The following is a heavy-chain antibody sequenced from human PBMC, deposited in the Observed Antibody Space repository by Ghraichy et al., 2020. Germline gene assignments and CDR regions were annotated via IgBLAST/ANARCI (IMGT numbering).Heavy chain of an antibody. V-gene: IGHV3-74*01. CDR1: GFTFSSYW. CDR2: ITSDGTNT. CDR3: ATDRFHVMDV. D-gene: IGHD3-3*01. Sequence: GGSLRLSCAASGFTFSSYWMHWVRQAPGKGLVWVSRITSDGTNTIYADSVKGRFTISRDNANNMLYLQMHSLRAEDTAVYYCATDRFHVMDVWGQGTTVTVSS. J-gene: IGHJ6*02.